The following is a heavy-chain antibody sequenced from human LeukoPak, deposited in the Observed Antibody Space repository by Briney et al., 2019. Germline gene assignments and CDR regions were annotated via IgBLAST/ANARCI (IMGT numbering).Heavy chain of an antibody. D-gene: IGHD6-13*01. CDR3: EAAGKEVDY. CDR2: IKQDGSEK. CDR1: GFTFSSYW. V-gene: IGHV3-7*03. J-gene: IGHJ4*02. Sequence: GGSPRLSCAASGFTFSSYWMSWVRQAPGKGLEWVANIKQDGSEKYYVDSVKGRFTISRDNAKNSLYLQMNSLRAEDTAVYYCEAAGKEVDYWGQGTLVTVSS.